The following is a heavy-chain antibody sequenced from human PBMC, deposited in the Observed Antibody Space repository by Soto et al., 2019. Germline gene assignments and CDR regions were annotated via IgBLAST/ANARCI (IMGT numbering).Heavy chain of an antibody. CDR2: IKSKTDGGTT. V-gene: IGHV3-15*07. CDR3: TSSCGYYHFDY. CDR1: GFTFSNAW. J-gene: IGHJ4*02. D-gene: IGHD3-3*01. Sequence: EVQLVESGGGLVKPGGSLRLSCAASGFTFSNAWMNWVRQAPGKGLEWVGRIKSKTDGGTTDYAAPVKGRFTISRDNSTNTVNLQMNSLTTDDAAVYDFTSSCGYYHFDYLGQGTLVTVSP.